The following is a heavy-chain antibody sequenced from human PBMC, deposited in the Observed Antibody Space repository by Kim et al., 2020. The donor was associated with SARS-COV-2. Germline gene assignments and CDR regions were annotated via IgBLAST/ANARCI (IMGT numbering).Heavy chain of an antibody. CDR1: GFTFSSYA. CDR2: ISGSGGST. D-gene: IGHD5-12*01. CDR3: AKDPEVVATIEYYFDY. J-gene: IGHJ4*02. Sequence: GGSLRLSCAASGFTFSSYAMSWVRQAPGKGLEWVSAISGSGGSTYYADSVKGRFTISRDNSKNTLYLQMNSLRAEDTAVYYCAKDPEVVATIEYYFDYWGQGTLVTVSS. V-gene: IGHV3-23*01.